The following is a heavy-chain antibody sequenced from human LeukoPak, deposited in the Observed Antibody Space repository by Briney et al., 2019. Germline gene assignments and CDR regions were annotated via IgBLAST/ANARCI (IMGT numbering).Heavy chain of an antibody. CDR1: GGTFSSYA. V-gene: IGHV1-69*13. D-gene: IGHD3-3*01. J-gene: IGHJ4*02. CDR2: IIPIFGTA. CDR3: ARSLRGRSWSGYYTNFDY. Sequence: SVKVSCTASGGTFSSYAISWVRQAPGQGLEWMGGIIPIFGTANYAQKFQGRVTITADESTSTAYMELSSLRSEDTAVYYCARSLRGRSWSGYYTNFDYWGQGTLVTVSS.